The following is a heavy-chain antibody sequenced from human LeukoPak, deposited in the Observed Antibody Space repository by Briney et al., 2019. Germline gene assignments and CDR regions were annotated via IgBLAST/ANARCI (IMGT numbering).Heavy chain of an antibody. CDR2: ISGSGGST. CDR1: GFTVSSNY. CDR3: AKDVVVVPLAGDAFDI. J-gene: IGHJ3*02. Sequence: PGGSLRLSCAASGFTVSSNYMSWVRQAPGKGLEWVSGISGSGGSTYYTDSVKGRFTISRDNSKNTLYLQMNSLRAEDTALYYCAKDVVVVPLAGDAFDIWGQGTMVTVSS. V-gene: IGHV3-23*01. D-gene: IGHD2-2*01.